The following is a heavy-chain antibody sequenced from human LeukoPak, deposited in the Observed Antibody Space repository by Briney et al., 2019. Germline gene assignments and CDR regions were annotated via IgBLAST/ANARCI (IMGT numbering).Heavy chain of an antibody. D-gene: IGHD3-16*01. J-gene: IGHJ4*02. CDR3: ARGWASEAFDY. CDR2: ISSSSSYI. CDR1: GFTFSSYS. Sequence: GGSLRLSCAASGFTFSSYSMNWVRQAPGRGLEWVSSISSSSSYIYYADSVKGRFTISRDNAKNSLYLQMDSLRAEDTAVYYCARGWASEAFDYWGQGTLVTVSS. V-gene: IGHV3-21*01.